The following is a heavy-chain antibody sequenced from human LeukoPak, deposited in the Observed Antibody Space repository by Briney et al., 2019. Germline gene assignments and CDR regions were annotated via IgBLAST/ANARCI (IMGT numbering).Heavy chain of an antibody. CDR3: ARDPEEGYFDWFPDI. V-gene: IGHV3-21*01. CDR1: GFIFRNHW. J-gene: IGHJ3*02. D-gene: IGHD3-9*01. CDR2: ISSSSSYI. Sequence: KSGGSLRLSCAASGFIFRNHWMSWVRQVPGRGLEWVSSISSSSSYIYYADSVKGRFTISRDNAKNSLYLQMNSLRAEDTAVYYCARDPEEGYFDWFPDIWGQGTMVTVSS.